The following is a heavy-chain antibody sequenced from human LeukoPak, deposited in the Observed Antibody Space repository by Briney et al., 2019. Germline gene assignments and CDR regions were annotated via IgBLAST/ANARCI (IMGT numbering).Heavy chain of an antibody. D-gene: IGHD4-11*01. Sequence: ASVKVSCKASGYTFTGYYMHWVRQAPGQRLEWMGWINAGNGNTKYSQKFQGRVTITRDTSASTAYMELSSLRSEDTAVYYCARVQYGNWFDPWGQGTLVTVSS. CDR1: GYTFTGYY. CDR2: INAGNGNT. V-gene: IGHV1-3*01. CDR3: ARVQYGNWFDP. J-gene: IGHJ5*02.